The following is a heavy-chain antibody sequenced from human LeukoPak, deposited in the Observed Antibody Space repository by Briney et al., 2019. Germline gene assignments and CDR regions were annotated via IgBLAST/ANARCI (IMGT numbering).Heavy chain of an antibody. CDR2: IWNDGSNQ. V-gene: IGHV3-33*01. Sequence: GGSLRLSCAASGFSISNYGMHWVRQAPATGPEMVAIIWNDGSNQYYADSVKGRFTISRDNSKNTLYLQMNSLRVEDTAVYYCARDREAAADLGYWGQGTLVTVSS. CDR1: GFSISNYG. D-gene: IGHD6-13*01. J-gene: IGHJ4*02. CDR3: ARDREAAADLGY.